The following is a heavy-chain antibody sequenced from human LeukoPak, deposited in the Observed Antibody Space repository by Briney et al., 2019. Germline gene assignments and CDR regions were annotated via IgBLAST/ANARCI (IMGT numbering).Heavy chain of an antibody. J-gene: IGHJ4*02. CDR3: ARSAPALTYDILTAYLGY. Sequence: GASVKVSCKASGYTFTSYHLHWVRQAPGQGLEWMGIINPSGGSPNYAQKFQGRVTMTRDTSISTAYMELSRLRSDDTAVYYCARSAPALTYDILTAYLGYWGQGTLVTVSS. D-gene: IGHD3-9*01. CDR2: INPSGGSP. V-gene: IGHV1-46*01. CDR1: GYTFTSYH.